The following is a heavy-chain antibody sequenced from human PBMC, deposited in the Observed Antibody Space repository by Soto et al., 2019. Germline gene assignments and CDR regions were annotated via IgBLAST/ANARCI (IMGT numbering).Heavy chain of an antibody. Sequence: EVQLVESGGGLLQPGGSLRLSCAASGFTFSNYWMNWVRQAPGKGLVWVSRINSDGSTTNYADSVKGRSTISRDNAKKALQLQMNSLGADATAVYYCAGIDFWSGRDVWGQGTAVTVPS. J-gene: IGHJ6*01. V-gene: IGHV3-74*01. CDR2: INSDGSTT. CDR3: AGIDFWSGRDV. CDR1: GFTFSNYW. D-gene: IGHD3-3*01.